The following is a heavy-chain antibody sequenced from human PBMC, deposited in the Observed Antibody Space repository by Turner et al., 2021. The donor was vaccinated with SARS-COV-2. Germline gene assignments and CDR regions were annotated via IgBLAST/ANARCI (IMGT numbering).Heavy chain of an antibody. CDR3: ARDFGGNSNYFDY. CDR2: IYYSGST. V-gene: IGHV4-39*07. CDR1: GGSISSTSDY. D-gene: IGHD2-21*02. J-gene: IGHJ4*02. Sequence: QVHLQESGPGVVKPSETLSLTCSVSGGSISSTSDYWGWIRQSPGKGLEWIGNIYYSGSTYYNPSLKSRVTISVDTSKNQFSLKLSSVTAADTAVYYCARDFGGNSNYFDYWGQGTLVTVSS.